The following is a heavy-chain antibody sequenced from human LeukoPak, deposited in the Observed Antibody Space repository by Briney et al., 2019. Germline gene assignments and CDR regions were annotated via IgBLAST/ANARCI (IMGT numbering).Heavy chain of an antibody. Sequence: GGSLRLSCAASGFTFSSYSMNWVRQAPGKGLEWVSSISSSSSYIYHADSVKGRFTISRDNAKNSLYLQMNSLRAEDTAVYYCARGRYYDSSGYPGSDAFDIWGQGTMVTVSS. CDR3: ARGRYYDSSGYPGSDAFDI. CDR2: ISSSSSYI. D-gene: IGHD3-22*01. V-gene: IGHV3-21*01. CDR1: GFTFSSYS. J-gene: IGHJ3*02.